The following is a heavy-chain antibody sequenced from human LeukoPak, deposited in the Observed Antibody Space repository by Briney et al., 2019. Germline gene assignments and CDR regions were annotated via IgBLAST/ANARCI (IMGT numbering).Heavy chain of an antibody. CDR1: GFTFDDYA. Sequence: SLRLSCAASGFTFDDYAMHWVRQAPGKGLEWVSGISWNSGSIGYADSVKGRLTISRDNAKNSLYLQMNSLRAEDTALYYCAKDRNYDSSGYYPHWGQGTLVTVSS. CDR3: AKDRNYDSSGYYPH. V-gene: IGHV3-9*01. D-gene: IGHD3-22*01. CDR2: ISWNSGSI. J-gene: IGHJ1*01.